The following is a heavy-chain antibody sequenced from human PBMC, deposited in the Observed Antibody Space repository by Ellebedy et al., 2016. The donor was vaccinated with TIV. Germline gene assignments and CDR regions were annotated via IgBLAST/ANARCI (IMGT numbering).Heavy chain of an antibody. V-gene: IGHV3-21*01. CDR1: GFTFSSYS. CDR3: ARDGSTVAGLGGGFSGAFDI. Sequence: PGGSLRLSCAASGFTFSSYSMNRVRQAPGKGLEWVSSISSSSSYVYYADSVKGRFTISRDNAKNSLYLQMNSLRAEDTAVYYCARDGSTVAGLGGGFSGAFDIWGQGTMVTVSS. J-gene: IGHJ3*02. CDR2: ISSSSSYV. D-gene: IGHD1-26*01.